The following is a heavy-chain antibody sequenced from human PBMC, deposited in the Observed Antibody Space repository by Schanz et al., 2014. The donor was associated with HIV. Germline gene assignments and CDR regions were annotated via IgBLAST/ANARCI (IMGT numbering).Heavy chain of an antibody. Sequence: EVQLVESGGGLVQPGRSLRLSCAASGFIFDDYAMHWARQAPGKGLEWVSGISWISDSKGYADSVKGRFTISRDNAKNSLYLQMNSLRAEDTALYYCAKDRGVVSGMVTNYYYGMDVWGQGTTVTVSS. CDR2: ISWISDSK. D-gene: IGHD5-18*01. J-gene: IGHJ6*02. CDR1: GFIFDDYA. CDR3: AKDRGVVSGMVTNYYYGMDV. V-gene: IGHV3-9*01.